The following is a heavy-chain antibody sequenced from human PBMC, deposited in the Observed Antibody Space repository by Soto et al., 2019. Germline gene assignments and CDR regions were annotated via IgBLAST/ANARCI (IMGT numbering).Heavy chain of an antibody. CDR1: GFTFSSYA. V-gene: IGHV3-30-3*01. J-gene: IGHJ4*02. D-gene: IGHD3-10*01. CDR2: ISYDGSNK. Sequence: QVQLVESGGGVVQPGRSLRLSCAASGFTFSSYAMHWVRQAPGKGLEWVAVISYDGSNKYYADSVKGRFTISRDNSKNTLYLQMNSLRAEDTAVYYCARYGAGDGSFFDYWGQGTLVTVSS. CDR3: ARYGAGDGSFFDY.